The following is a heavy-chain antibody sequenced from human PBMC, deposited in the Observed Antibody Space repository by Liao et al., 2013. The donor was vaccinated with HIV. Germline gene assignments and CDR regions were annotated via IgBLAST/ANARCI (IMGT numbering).Heavy chain of an antibody. CDR3: ARVAPDYYDSSGYSHFDY. Sequence: QLQLQESGPGLVKPSETLSLTCTVSGASISGSDYYWGWIRQPPGKGLAWIGSVFYSGSTYYNASLKSRVTISVDTSKNQFSLKLTSVTAADTAVYFCARVAPDYYDSSGYSHFDYWGQGTLVTVSS. CDR1: GASISGSDYY. J-gene: IGHJ4*02. CDR2: VFYSGST. D-gene: IGHD3-22*01. V-gene: IGHV4-39*07.